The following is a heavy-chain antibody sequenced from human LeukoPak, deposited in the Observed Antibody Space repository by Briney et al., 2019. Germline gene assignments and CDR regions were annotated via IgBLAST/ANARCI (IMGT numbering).Heavy chain of an antibody. D-gene: IGHD6-13*01. CDR1: GGSFSGYY. J-gene: IGHJ6*02. Sequence: SETLSLTCAVYGGSFSGYYWSWIRQPPGKGLEWIGEINHSGSTNYNPSLKSRVTISVDTSKNQFSLKLSSVTGADTAVYYCARGKGGAAWYYQGMDVWGQRTTVTVSS. CDR2: INHSGST. V-gene: IGHV4-34*01. CDR3: ARGKGGAAWYYQGMDV.